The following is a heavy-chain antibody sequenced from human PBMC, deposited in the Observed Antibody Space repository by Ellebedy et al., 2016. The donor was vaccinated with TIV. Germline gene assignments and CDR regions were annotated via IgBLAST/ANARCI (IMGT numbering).Heavy chain of an antibody. V-gene: IGHV1-18*01. J-gene: IGHJ4*02. CDR2: ISAYNGNT. Sequence: AASVKVSCKASGYTFTSYGISWVRQAPGQGLEWMGWISAYNGNTNYAQKLQGRVTMTTDTSTSTAYMELRSLRSDDTAVYYCARRVGREWYRYWPYFDYWGQGPLVTVSS. D-gene: IGHD3-16*02. CDR3: ARRVGREWYRYWPYFDY. CDR1: GYTFTSYG.